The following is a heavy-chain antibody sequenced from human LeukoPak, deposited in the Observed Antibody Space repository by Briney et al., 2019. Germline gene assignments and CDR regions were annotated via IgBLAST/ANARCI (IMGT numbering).Heavy chain of an antibody. CDR2: IYPGDSDT. CDR3: ARHRYSSGWSLGDHWFDP. CDR1: GYTFSSYW. V-gene: IGHV5-51*01. Sequence: PGESLKISCKGSGYTFSSYWIGWVRQMPGKGLEWMGIIYPGDSDTRYSPSFQGQVTISADKSISTAYLQWSSLKASDTAMYYCARHRYSSGWSLGDHWFDPWGQGTLVTVSS. D-gene: IGHD6-19*01. J-gene: IGHJ5*02.